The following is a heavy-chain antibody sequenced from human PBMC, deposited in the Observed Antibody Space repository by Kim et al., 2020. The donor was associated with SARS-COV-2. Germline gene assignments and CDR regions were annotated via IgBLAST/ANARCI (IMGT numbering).Heavy chain of an antibody. D-gene: IGHD5-12*01. CDR3: ARTRAYVDIVATTAATGWFDP. V-gene: IGHV3-53*01. Sequence: GGSLRLSCAASGFTFSSNYMSWVRQAPGKGLEWVSVIYSGGSTYYSDAVKGRCTISRDNSKKTLYFQINSMRAEDTAVDYCARTRAYVDIVATTAATGWFDPWGQGTLVTVSS. CDR2: IYSGGST. J-gene: IGHJ5*02. CDR1: GFTFSSNY.